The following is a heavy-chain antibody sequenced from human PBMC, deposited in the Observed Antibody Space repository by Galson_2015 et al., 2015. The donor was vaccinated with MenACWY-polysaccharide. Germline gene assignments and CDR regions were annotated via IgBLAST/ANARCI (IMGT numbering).Heavy chain of an antibody. CDR3: ASGRAPNGDASLTYLDS. CDR1: GFTFRNYG. J-gene: IGHJ4*02. CDR2: IYYDGSDK. D-gene: IGHD2-21*02. Sequence: SLRLSCAASGFTFRNYGMHWVRQAPGKGLEWVAIIYYDGSDKYYADSVKGRFTISRDTSRNTLYLQMNSLRVEDTAIYYCASGRAPNGDASLTYLDSWGQGTLVTASS. V-gene: IGHV3-33*01.